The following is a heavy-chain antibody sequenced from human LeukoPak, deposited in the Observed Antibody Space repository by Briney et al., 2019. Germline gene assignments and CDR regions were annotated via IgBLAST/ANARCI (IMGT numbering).Heavy chain of an antibody. Sequence: SETLSLTCAVYGGSFSGYYWSWIRQPPGKGLEWIGELNHSGSTNYNPSLKSRVTISVDTSKDQFFLKLSSVTAANTAVYYCARATSYYDILPGYRELHNWGQGTMVTVSS. CDR3: ARATSYYDILPGYRELHN. D-gene: IGHD3-9*01. V-gene: IGHV4-34*01. J-gene: IGHJ3*01. CDR2: LNHSGST. CDR1: GGSFSGYY.